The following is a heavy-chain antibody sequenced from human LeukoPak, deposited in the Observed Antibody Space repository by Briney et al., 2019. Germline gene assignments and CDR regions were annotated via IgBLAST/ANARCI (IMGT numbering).Heavy chain of an antibody. Sequence: GGSLRLSCAASGFTVSSNYMSWVRQAPGKGLEWVSVIYSGGSTYYADSVKGRFTISRDNAKNSLNLQMNSLRAEDTAVYYCARDPGVDAFDIWGQGTMVTVSS. CDR2: IYSGGST. J-gene: IGHJ3*02. CDR1: GFTVSSNY. D-gene: IGHD3-10*01. CDR3: ARDPGVDAFDI. V-gene: IGHV3-53*01.